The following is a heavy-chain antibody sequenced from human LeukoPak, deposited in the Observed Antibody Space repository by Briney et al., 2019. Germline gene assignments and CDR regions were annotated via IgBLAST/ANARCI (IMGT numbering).Heavy chain of an antibody. Sequence: SQTLSLTCAISGDSVSSKNGAWNWIRQSPSRGLEWLGRTYYRSKRYNDYAVSVQGRISINSDTSKNQFSLQLSSVTPEDTAVYYCARDVGTSSWYTFDYWGQGTLVTVSS. J-gene: IGHJ4*02. CDR1: GDSVSSKNGA. CDR3: ARDVGTSSWYTFDY. CDR2: TYYRSKRYN. D-gene: IGHD2-2*02. V-gene: IGHV6-1*01.